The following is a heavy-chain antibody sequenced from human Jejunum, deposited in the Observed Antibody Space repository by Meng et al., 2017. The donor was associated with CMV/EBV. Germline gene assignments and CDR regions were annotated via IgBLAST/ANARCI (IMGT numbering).Heavy chain of an antibody. CDR2: ISSSGSTI. Sequence: FTFSDYYMSWIRQAPGKGLEWVSYISSSGSTIYYADSVKGRFTISRDNAENSLYLQMNSLRAEDTAVYYCARVRYYDFWSGEFDYWGQGTLVTVSS. CDR1: FTFSDYY. D-gene: IGHD3-3*01. CDR3: ARVRYYDFWSGEFDY. J-gene: IGHJ4*02. V-gene: IGHV3-11*01.